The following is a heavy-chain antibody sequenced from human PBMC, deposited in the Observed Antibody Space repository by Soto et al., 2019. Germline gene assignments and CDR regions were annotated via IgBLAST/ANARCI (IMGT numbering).Heavy chain of an antibody. CDR3: ARVVRLGSSASCRGRNWFDP. Sequence: SETLSLTCSVSGGSISSGDYYWSWIRQPPGKGLEWIGYMFYTGTTYYNPSLKSRITISMDTSKNQFPLRLTSVTAADTAEYNCARVVRLGSSASCRGRNWFDPWGQGTRVTVAS. D-gene: IGHD3-22*01. V-gene: IGHV4-30-4*01. CDR1: GGSISSGDYY. CDR2: MFYTGTT. J-gene: IGHJ5*02.